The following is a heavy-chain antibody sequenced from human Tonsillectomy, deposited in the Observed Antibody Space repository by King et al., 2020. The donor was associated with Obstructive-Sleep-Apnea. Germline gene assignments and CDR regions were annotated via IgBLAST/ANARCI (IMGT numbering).Heavy chain of an antibody. D-gene: IGHD6-13*01. CDR2: SSGSSAYN. Sequence: EVQLVESGGGLVKPGGSLRLSCAASGVTFSSYSVAWVRQAPGKGLECVTSSSGSSAYNCFADSVNGRFTSYRDNAKNLLYLQMNSLRAEDTAVYYCAIPAAVGTGNWFDPWGQGTLVTVSS. V-gene: IGHV3-21*01. J-gene: IGHJ5*02. CDR3: AIPAAVGTGNWFDP. CDR1: GVTFSSYS.